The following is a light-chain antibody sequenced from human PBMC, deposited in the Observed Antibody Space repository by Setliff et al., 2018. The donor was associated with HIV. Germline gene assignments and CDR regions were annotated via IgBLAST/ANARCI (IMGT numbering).Light chain of an antibody. CDR3: SSYTSSNTSYV. V-gene: IGLV2-11*01. J-gene: IGLJ1*01. CDR2: DVT. CDR1: SSDVGGYNF. Sequence: QSALTQPRSVSGSPGQSVTISCTGTSSDVGGYNFVSWYQQRPGKAPKLMIYDVTKRPSGVPDRFSGSKSGNTASLTISGLQAEDEADYYCSSYTSSNTSYVFGAGTKVTVL.